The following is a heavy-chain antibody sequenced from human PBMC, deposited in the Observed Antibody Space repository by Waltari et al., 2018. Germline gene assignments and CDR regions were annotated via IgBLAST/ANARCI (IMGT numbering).Heavy chain of an antibody. Sequence: QVQLVQSGAAVKKPGASVKVSCQVSGYTLSALSMHWVRQAPGKGLEWMGGFDPEDDERMYAQNLQGRVSMTEDTSIDTGYMELSSLRYEDTAVYYCVIIGSYRDVWGQGTTVTVSS. CDR3: VIIGSYRDV. D-gene: IGHD3-10*01. CDR1: GYTLSALS. CDR2: FDPEDDER. J-gene: IGHJ6*02. V-gene: IGHV1-24*01.